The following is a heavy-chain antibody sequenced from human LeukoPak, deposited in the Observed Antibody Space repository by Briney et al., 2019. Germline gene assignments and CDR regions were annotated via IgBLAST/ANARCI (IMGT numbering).Heavy chain of an antibody. CDR1: GGSISSGGYY. Sequence: PSETLSLTCTVSGGSISSGGYYWSWIRQHPGKGLEWIGYIYYSGSTYYNPSLKSRVTISVDTSKNQFSLKLSSVTAADTAVYYCARMITFGGVIVPKGAFDIWGQGTMVTVSS. V-gene: IGHV4-31*03. D-gene: IGHD3-16*02. J-gene: IGHJ3*02. CDR2: IYYSGST. CDR3: ARMITFGGVIVPKGAFDI.